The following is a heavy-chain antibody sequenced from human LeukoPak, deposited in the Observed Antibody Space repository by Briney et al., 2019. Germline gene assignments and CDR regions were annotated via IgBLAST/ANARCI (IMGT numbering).Heavy chain of an antibody. CDR2: IYSGSST. V-gene: IGHV3-53*01. J-gene: IGHJ4*02. D-gene: IGHD3-22*01. CDR1: GSIVSNNY. Sequence: GGSLRLSCAASGSIVSNNYMSWVRQAPGKGLEWVSVIYSGSSTYYADSVKGRFTISRDNSKNTLYLQMNSLRAEDTAVYYCARYNYDSSGYPYYFDYWGQGTLVTVSS. CDR3: ARYNYDSSGYPYYFDY.